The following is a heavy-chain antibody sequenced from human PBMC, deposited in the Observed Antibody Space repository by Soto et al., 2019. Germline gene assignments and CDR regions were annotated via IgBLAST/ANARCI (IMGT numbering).Heavy chain of an antibody. Sequence: QITLKESGPTLVKPTQTLTLTCTFSGFSLNTRGVGVGWIRQPPGKALEWLALISWDGEKRYSPSLKSRLTITKDTSENLVVLTTTNMDPVDTATYYCAHRRGDLLTGLYDFDYWGQGTLVTVSS. J-gene: IGHJ4*02. V-gene: IGHV2-5*02. CDR2: ISWDGEK. CDR3: AHRRGDLLTGLYDFDY. D-gene: IGHD3-9*01. CDR1: GFSLNTRGVG.